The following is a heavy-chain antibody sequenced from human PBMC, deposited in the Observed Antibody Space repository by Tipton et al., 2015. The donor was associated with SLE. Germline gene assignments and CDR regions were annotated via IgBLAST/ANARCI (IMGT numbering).Heavy chain of an antibody. V-gene: IGHV3-74*02. Sequence: QLVQSGGGLVQPGGSLRLSCAASGFTFSGYWMHWVRQAPGKGLVWVSRINNDGSDTVYADSVKGRFTISRDNAKNTLYLQMNGLRAEDAAVYYCARGLRGPDYWGQGTLVTVSS. J-gene: IGHJ4*02. D-gene: IGHD4-17*01. CDR3: ARGLRGPDY. CDR1: GFTFSGYW. CDR2: INNDGSDT.